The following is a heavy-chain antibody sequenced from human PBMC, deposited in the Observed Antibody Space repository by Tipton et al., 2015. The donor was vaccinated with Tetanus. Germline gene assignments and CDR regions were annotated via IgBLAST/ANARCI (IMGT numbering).Heavy chain of an antibody. CDR1: GGSFSGHY. V-gene: IGHV4-34*01. CDR3: ARPVKQWLVPVDS. Sequence: TLSLTCAVSGGSFSGHYWCWIRQPPGEGLEWIGEINPSGGASNNPPLKSRVTISVDTTTNQFSLKLTSVTAAGTAVYYCARPVKQWLVPVDSWGPGALVTVSS. D-gene: IGHD6-19*01. CDR2: INPSGGA. J-gene: IGHJ4*02.